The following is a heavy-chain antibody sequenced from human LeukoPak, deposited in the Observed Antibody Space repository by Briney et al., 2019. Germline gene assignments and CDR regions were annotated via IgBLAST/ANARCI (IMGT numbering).Heavy chain of an antibody. Sequence: GGSLRLSCAPSGFTFDDYGMSGGRQAPGKGLGWGSGINWNGGSTGYADSVKGRFTISRDKAKNSLYLQMNSLRAEDTALYYCARVSGLGSYYDSSGYPDYWGQGTLVTVSS. CDR1: GFTFDDYG. V-gene: IGHV3-20*04. D-gene: IGHD3-22*01. CDR2: INWNGGST. CDR3: ARVSGLGSYYDSSGYPDY. J-gene: IGHJ4*02.